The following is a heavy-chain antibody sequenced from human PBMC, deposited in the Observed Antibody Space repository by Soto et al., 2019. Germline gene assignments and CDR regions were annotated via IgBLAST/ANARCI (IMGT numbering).Heavy chain of an antibody. CDR3: AKDMKSGVTIFGVVRPGYYMDV. Sequence: QVQLVESGGGVVQPGRSLRLSCAASGFTFSSYGMHWVRQAPGKGLEWVAVISYDGSNKYYADSVKGRFTISRDNSKNTLYLQMSSLRAEDTAVYYCAKDMKSGVTIFGVVRPGYYMDVWGKGTTVTVSS. J-gene: IGHJ6*03. V-gene: IGHV3-30*18. CDR1: GFTFSSYG. CDR2: ISYDGSNK. D-gene: IGHD3-3*01.